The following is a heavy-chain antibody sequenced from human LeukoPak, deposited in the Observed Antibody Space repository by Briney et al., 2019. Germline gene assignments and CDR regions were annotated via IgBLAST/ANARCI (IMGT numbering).Heavy chain of an antibody. CDR2: ISYDESNK. CDR1: GFPFSSYA. J-gene: IGHJ4*02. V-gene: IGHV3-30-3*01. Sequence: GGSLRLSCAASGFPFSSYAMHWVRQAPGRGLECVAVISYDESNKYYADSVKGRFTISRDNSKNTLYLQMNSLRAEDTAVYYCARGATAIGAGSDYWGQGTLVTVSS. CDR3: ARGATAIGAGSDY. D-gene: IGHD6-25*01.